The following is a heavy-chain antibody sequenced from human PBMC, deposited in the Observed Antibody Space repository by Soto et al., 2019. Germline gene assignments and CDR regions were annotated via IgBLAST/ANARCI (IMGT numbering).Heavy chain of an antibody. CDR2: IYYSGST. D-gene: IGHD3-10*01. J-gene: IGHJ4*01. Sequence: QVQLQESGPGLVKPSETLSLTCTVSGGSISSYYWSWIRQPPGKGLEWIGYIYYSGSTNHNPSLNRRDAIYIHTSTIQFPLNLNSMPTADTPLFYCAQHTYGSGSTYFYYWGHRTLVTVSS. CDR3: AQHTYGSGSTYFYY. CDR1: GGSISSYY. V-gene: IGHV4-59*08.